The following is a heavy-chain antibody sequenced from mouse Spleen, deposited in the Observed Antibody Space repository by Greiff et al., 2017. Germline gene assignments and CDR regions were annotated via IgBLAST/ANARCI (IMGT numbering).Heavy chain of an antibody. J-gene: IGHJ4*01. D-gene: IGHD2-2*01. V-gene: IGHV14-3*02. Sequence: VQLQQSGAELVKPGASVKLSCTASGFNIKDTYMHWVKQRPEQGLEWIGRIDPANGNTKYDPKFQGKATITADTSSNTAYLQLSSLTSEDTAVYYCAREVTTGFYAMDYWGQGTSVTVSS. CDR3: AREVTTGFYAMDY. CDR1: GFNIKDTY. CDR2: IDPANGNT.